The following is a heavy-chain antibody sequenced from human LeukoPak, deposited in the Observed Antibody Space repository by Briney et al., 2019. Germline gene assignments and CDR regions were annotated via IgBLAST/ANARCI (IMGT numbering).Heavy chain of an antibody. V-gene: IGHV3-11*05. D-gene: IGHD2-8*01. Sequence: GGSLRPSCAASGFMFSDYFMSWIRRAPGKELEWISYISSNSKYTKYADSVKGRFTISRDNAKKSLYLQMNSLRAEDTAVYYCARDNGNKYYFDYWGQGTLVTVSS. CDR1: GFMFSDYF. CDR2: ISSNSKYT. CDR3: ARDNGNKYYFDY. J-gene: IGHJ4*02.